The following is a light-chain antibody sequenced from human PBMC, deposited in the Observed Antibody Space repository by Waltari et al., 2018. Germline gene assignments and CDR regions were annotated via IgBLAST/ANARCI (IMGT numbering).Light chain of an antibody. V-gene: IGLV3-21*04. CDR3: QVWDSGTDQQGV. CDR2: YNS. Sequence: SYVLTQPPSVSVAPGKTARITCGGNNIGNKNVHWYQQKPGQAPVLVIYYNSDRPSGIPERCSGSNSGNTATLTISRVEAGDEADYSCQVWDSGTDQQGVFGGGTKLTVL. CDR1: NIGNKN. J-gene: IGLJ3*02.